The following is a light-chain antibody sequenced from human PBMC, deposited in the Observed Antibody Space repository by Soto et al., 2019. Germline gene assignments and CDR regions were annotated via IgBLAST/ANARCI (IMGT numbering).Light chain of an antibody. CDR2: EVS. J-gene: IGLJ1*01. Sequence: QSALTQPASVSGSPGQSITIACTGTSSDIGAYNSVSWYQQHSGKAPKLKIYEVSNRPSGVSNRFSASKSGNTASLTISGLQAEDEADYYCSSRTTSNPDVFGTGTKLTVL. CDR3: SSRTTSNPDV. V-gene: IGLV2-14*01. CDR1: SSDIGAYNS.